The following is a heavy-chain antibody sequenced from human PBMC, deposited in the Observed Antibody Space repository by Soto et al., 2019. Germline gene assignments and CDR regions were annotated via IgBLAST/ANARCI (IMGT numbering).Heavy chain of an antibody. J-gene: IGHJ6*03. Sequence: EVQLVESGGGLVQPGGSLRLSCAASGFTFGDFSLHWVRQAPEKGLEWVSGIKSAGGSADYADPVKGRFTIFRDNAKNTVYLQMASLTAEDTALYYSARGAKGAYYLDVWGKGTTVTVSS. CDR1: GFTFGDFS. CDR3: ARGAKGAYYLDV. V-gene: IGHV3-74*01. D-gene: IGHD2-21*01. CDR2: IKSAGGSA.